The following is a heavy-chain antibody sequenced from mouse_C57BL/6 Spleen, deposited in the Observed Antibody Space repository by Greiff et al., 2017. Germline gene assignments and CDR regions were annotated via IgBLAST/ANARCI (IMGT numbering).Heavy chain of an antibody. J-gene: IGHJ2*01. V-gene: IGHV1-80*01. CDR3: ARNYYSNPYYFDY. Sequence: QVQLKQSGAELVKPGASVKISCKASGYAFSSYWMNWVKQRPGQGLEWIGQIYPGDGDTNYNGKFKGKATLTADKSSSTAYMQLSSLTSEDSAVYFCARNYYSNPYYFDYWGQGTTLTVSS. CDR1: GYAFSSYW. D-gene: IGHD2-5*01. CDR2: IYPGDGDT.